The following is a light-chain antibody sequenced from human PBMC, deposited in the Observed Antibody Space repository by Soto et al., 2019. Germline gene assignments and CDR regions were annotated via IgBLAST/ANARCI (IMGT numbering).Light chain of an antibody. CDR1: QTVASN. CDR3: QQRSNWPIT. CDR2: GAS. Sequence: EIVMTQSPASLSVSPGDGATLSCRASQTVASNLAWYQQKPGQGPRLLIHGASTRAAGVPARFSGSGSGTDFTLTISSLQSEDFAVYYCQQRSNWPITFGPGTKVDIK. V-gene: IGKV3-15*01. J-gene: IGKJ3*01.